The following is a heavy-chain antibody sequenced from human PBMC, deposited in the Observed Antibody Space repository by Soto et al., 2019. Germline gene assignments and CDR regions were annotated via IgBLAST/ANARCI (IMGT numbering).Heavy chain of an antibody. CDR1: GGSISSYY. D-gene: IGHD1-1*01. CDR3: AGQTGTRPYYYYYYGMDV. CDR2: IYTSGST. J-gene: IGHJ6*02. V-gene: IGHV4-4*07. Sequence: PSETLSLTCPVSGGSISSYYWSWIRQPAGKGLEWIGRIYTSGSTNYNPSLKSRVTMSVDTSKNQFSLKLSSVTAADTAVYYCAGQTGTRPYYYYYYGMDVWGQGTTVTVSS.